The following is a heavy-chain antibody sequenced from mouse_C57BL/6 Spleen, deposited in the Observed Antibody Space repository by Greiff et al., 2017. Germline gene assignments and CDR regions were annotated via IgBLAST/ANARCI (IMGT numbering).Heavy chain of an antibody. CDR2: ISGGGGNT. CDR3: ARPHYYGSSSWYFDV. Sequence: EVKLVESGGGLVKPGGSLKLSCAASGFTFSSYTTSWVRQTPEKRLEWVATISGGGGNTYYPDSVKGRFTISRDNAKNTLYLQMSSLRSEDTALYYCARPHYYGSSSWYFDVWGTGTTVTVSS. D-gene: IGHD1-1*01. CDR1: GFTFSSYT. J-gene: IGHJ1*03. V-gene: IGHV5-9*01.